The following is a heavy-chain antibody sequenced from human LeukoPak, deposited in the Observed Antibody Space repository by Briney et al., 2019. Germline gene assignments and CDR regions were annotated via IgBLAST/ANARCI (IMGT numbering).Heavy chain of an antibody. CDR2: ISGGGGST. CDR3: AKSSSTYCFPCDGLDV. D-gene: IGHD2-2*01. J-gene: IGHJ6*02. Sequence: GGSLRLSCAASGFTFSSYAMSWVRQAPGKGLEWVSAISGGGGSTYYADSVKGRFTISRDISKNTLYLQMNSLRAEDTAVYYCAKSSSTYCFPCDGLDVWGQGTTVTVSS. V-gene: IGHV3-23*01. CDR1: GFTFSSYA.